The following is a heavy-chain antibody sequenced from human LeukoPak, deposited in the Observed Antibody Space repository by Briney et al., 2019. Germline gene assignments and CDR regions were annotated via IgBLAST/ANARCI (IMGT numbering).Heavy chain of an antibody. V-gene: IGHV3-30*04. D-gene: IGHD2-21*02. CDR3: AKFSPKYCGGDCYSVGYLDY. CDR2: ISYDGSNK. Sequence: GGSLRLSCAASGFTFSSYAMHWVRQAPGKGLEWVAVISYDGSNKYYADSVKGRFTISRDNSKNTLYLQMNSLRAEDTAVYYCAKFSPKYCGGDCYSVGYLDYWGQGTLVTVSS. CDR1: GFTFSSYA. J-gene: IGHJ4*02.